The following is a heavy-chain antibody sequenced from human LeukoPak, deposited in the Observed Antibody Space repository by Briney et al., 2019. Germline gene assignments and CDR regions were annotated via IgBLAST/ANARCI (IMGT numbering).Heavy chain of an antibody. CDR1: GDSISSYY. CDR3: ARGGVPAASEVDY. D-gene: IGHD2-2*01. CDR2: IYYSGSA. J-gene: IGHJ4*02. Sequence: PSETLSLTCTVSGDSISSYYWSWIRQPPGKGLEWIGYIYYSGSANYNPSLKSRVNISVDTSKNQFSLKLSSVTAADTAVYYCARGGVPAASEVDYWGQGTLVTVSS. V-gene: IGHV4-59*12.